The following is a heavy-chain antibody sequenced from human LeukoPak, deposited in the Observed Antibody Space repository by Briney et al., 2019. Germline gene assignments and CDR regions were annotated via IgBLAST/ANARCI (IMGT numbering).Heavy chain of an antibody. CDR1: GFTFSSYW. CDR3: ARGVGYCSSTSCYWWFDP. CDR2: INSDGSST. J-gene: IGHJ5*02. V-gene: IGHV3-74*01. Sequence: GGSLRLSCVASGFTFSSYWMHWVRQAPGKGLVWVSRINSDGSSTSYADSVKGRFTISRDNAKNTLYLQMNSLRAEDTAVYYCARGVGYCSSTSCYWWFDPWGQGTLVTVSS. D-gene: IGHD2-2*01.